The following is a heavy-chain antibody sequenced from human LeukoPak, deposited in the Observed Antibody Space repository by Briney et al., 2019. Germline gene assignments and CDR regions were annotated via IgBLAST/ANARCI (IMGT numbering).Heavy chain of an antibody. CDR2: ISYSGST. CDR3: ARGTVGMDV. Sequence: SETLSLTCTVSSGSISSYLWSWIRQPPGKGLEWIGYISYSGSTNYNPSLKSRVTMSVDTSKNQFSLKLSSVTAADTAVYYCARGTVGMDVWGQGTTVTVSS. CDR1: SGSISSYL. J-gene: IGHJ6*02. V-gene: IGHV4-59*12. D-gene: IGHD4-17*01.